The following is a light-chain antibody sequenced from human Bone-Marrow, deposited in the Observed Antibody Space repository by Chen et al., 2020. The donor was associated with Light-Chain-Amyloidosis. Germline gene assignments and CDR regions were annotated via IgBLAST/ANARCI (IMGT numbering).Light chain of an antibody. CDR3: GTWENRLSTYV. V-gene: IGLV1-51*01. CDR2: EDN. Sequence: QSVLTQPPSVSAAPGQNVTISCSGSTSNIGNNYVSWYQHLPGTVTRVLIYEDNRRPSGIPDRFSGSKSGTAATLGVTGLQSGDEADYYCGTWENRLSTYVFGTGTKVTVL. CDR1: TSNIGNNY. J-gene: IGLJ1*01.